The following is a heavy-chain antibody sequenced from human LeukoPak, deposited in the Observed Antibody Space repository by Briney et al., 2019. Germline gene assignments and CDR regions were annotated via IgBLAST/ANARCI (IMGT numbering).Heavy chain of an antibody. CDR3: ARLRGGYYYYMDV. CDR2: ISTSSSYI. Sequence: GGSLRLSCAASGFTFNRYNMNWVRRAPGKGLEWVSSISTSSSYIYYADSVRGRFTISRDNAKNSLYLQMNSLRAEDTAVYYCARLRGGYYYYMDVWGKGTTVTVSS. J-gene: IGHJ6*03. V-gene: IGHV3-21*01. CDR1: GFTFNRYN. D-gene: IGHD4-17*01.